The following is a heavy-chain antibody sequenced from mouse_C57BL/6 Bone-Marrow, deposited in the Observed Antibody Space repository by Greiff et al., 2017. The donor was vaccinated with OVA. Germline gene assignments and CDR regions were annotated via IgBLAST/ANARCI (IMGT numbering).Heavy chain of an antibody. J-gene: IGHJ2*01. CDR1: GYTFTSYW. D-gene: IGHD2-3*01. CDR2: IYPGSGST. V-gene: IGHV1-55*01. Sequence: QVQLQQPGAELVTPGASVKMSCKASGYTFTSYWITWVKQRPGQGLAWIGDIYPGSGSTNYNEKFKSKATLTVDTSSRTAYMQLSSLTSEDSAVYYCARDGPYFDYWGQGTTLTVSS. CDR3: ARDGPYFDY.